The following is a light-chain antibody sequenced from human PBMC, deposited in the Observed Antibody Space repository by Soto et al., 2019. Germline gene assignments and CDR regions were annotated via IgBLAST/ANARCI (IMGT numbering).Light chain of an antibody. CDR2: GAS. V-gene: IGKV1-39*01. J-gene: IGKJ5*01. Sequence: DIQMTQSPSSLSASVGDRVTITCRASQSISIYLNWYQLKPXKAPNLXXYGASYLKSGVPTRFSGSGSGTDLTLTISSLQTEDFAIYYCQQTYTTPEITFGQGTRLEIK. CDR1: QSISIY. CDR3: QQTYTTPEIT.